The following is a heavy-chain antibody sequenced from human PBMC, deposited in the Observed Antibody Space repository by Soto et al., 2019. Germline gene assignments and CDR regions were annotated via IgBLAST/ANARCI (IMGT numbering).Heavy chain of an antibody. J-gene: IGHJ4*02. CDR1: GGSISSSSYY. CDR2: IYYSGST. Sequence: SSETPSLPCTVSGGSISSSSYYWGLVRQAPGKGLEWIGSIYYSGSTYYNPSLKSRVTISVDTSKNQFSLKLSSVTAADTAVYYCARHGNYYGSGSYYTDADYWGQGTLVTVSS. D-gene: IGHD3-10*01. CDR3: ARHGNYYGSGSYYTDADY. V-gene: IGHV4-39*01.